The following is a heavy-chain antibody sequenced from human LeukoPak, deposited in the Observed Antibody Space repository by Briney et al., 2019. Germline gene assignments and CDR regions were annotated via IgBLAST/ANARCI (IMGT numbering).Heavy chain of an antibody. J-gene: IGHJ6*02. CDR1: GFTVSSNY. CDR2: ISYDGSNK. D-gene: IGHD3-10*01. Sequence: PGGSLRLSCAASGFTVSSNYMSWVRQAPGKGLEWVAVISYDGSNKYYADSVKGRFTISRDNSKNTLYLQMNSLRAEDTAVYYCARDTLRITMVRGAYYYYGMDVWGQGTTVTVSS. V-gene: IGHV3-30*03. CDR3: ARDTLRITMVRGAYYYYGMDV.